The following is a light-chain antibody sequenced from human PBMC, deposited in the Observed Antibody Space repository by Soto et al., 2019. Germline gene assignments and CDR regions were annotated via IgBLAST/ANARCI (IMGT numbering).Light chain of an antibody. J-gene: IGKJ1*01. Sequence: VMTQSPVTLSVSPGETATLSCKASQNILRTLAWYQQKPGQPPRLLIYGASTRVTGIPARFSGNGSGTEFTLTISSLQSEDFAVYYCHQYNNWPPCTFGEGTKVDIK. CDR2: GAS. CDR3: HQYNNWPPCT. CDR1: QNILRT. V-gene: IGKV3D-15*01.